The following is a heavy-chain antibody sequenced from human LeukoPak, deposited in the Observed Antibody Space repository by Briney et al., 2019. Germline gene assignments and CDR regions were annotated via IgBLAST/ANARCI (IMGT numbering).Heavy chain of an antibody. J-gene: IGHJ4*02. D-gene: IGHD2-2*01. CDR2: ITDSGGAT. CDR1: GFTFSIYA. Sequence: GGSLRLSCAASGFTFSIYAMSWVRQAPGKGLEWVSTITDSGGATYHADSVKGRFTISRDNSKNTLYLQMNGLRAEDTAVYYCAQRAQLPKRHFDYWGQGTLVTVSS. CDR3: AQRAQLPKRHFDY. V-gene: IGHV3-23*01.